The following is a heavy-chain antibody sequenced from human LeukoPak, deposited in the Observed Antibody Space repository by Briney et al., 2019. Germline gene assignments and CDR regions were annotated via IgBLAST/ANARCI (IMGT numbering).Heavy chain of an antibody. Sequence: GGSLRLSCAVSGFTVSSNYMSWVRQAPGKGLEWVSVIYSGDRTYYADSVKGRFTTSTDNSKNTLYLQMNSLRAEDTAVYYCGGNSDYWGQGTLVTVSS. CDR1: GFTVSSNY. D-gene: IGHD4-23*01. V-gene: IGHV3-53*01. CDR2: IYSGDRT. J-gene: IGHJ4*02. CDR3: GGNSDY.